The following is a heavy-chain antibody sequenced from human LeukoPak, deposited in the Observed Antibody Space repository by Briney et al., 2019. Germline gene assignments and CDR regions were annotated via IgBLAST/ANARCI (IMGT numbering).Heavy chain of an antibody. CDR1: GFTFSSCS. J-gene: IGHJ4*02. V-gene: IGHV3-21*01. CDR2: ISSSSSYI. D-gene: IGHD5-12*01. CDR3: ARDRGYSGYDAFLDY. Sequence: GGSLRLSCAASGFTFSSCSMNWVRQAPGKGLEWVSSISSSSSYIYYADSVKGRFTISRDNAKNSLYLQMNSLRAEDTAVYYCARDRGYSGYDAFLDYWGQGTLVTVSS.